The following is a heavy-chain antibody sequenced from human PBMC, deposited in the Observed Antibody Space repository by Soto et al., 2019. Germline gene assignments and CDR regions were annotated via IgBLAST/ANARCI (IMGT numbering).Heavy chain of an antibody. Sequence: QAHLVQSGTEVKKPGASVKVSCKTSEYTFTNYYIQWVRQAPGQGLEWMGLIYPRDGSTSYEQKFQGRVTMTSETSTNTVYMDLSSLTSEDTAVYYCSRERGDSAFDSWGQGTLVIVAS. CDR1: EYTFTNYY. CDR2: IYPRDGST. V-gene: IGHV1-46*03. J-gene: IGHJ4*02. CDR3: SRERGDSAFDS.